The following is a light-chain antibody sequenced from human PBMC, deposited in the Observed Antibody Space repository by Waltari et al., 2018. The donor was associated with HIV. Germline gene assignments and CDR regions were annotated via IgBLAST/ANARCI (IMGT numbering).Light chain of an antibody. J-gene: IGLJ2*01. Sequence: QSVLTQPPSASGTPGPRVTISCSGRSSNIGSNYVYWYQQPPGTAPKLLIYRNNQRPSGVPDRFSGSKSGTAASLAISGLRAEDEADYYCAAWDDSLSGLHVVFGGGTKVTVL. CDR3: AAWDDSLSGLHVV. CDR2: RNN. CDR1: SSNIGSNY. V-gene: IGLV1-47*01.